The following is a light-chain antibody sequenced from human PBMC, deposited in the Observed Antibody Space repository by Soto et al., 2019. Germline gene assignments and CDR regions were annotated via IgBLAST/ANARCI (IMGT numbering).Light chain of an antibody. V-gene: IGKV3-11*01. J-gene: IGKJ4*01. CDR2: DAS. CDR1: QSVDAY. CDR3: QQRSNWPRLT. Sequence: EIVLTQSPATLSLSPGERATLSCRASQSVDAYLAWYQQKPGQAPRLLIYDASNRATGIPARFSGSGSGTDFTLNISSLEPEDFAVYYCQQRSNWPRLTFGGGTKVEIK.